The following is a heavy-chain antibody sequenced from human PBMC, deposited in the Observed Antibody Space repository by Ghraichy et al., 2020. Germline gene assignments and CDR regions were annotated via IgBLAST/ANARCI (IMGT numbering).Heavy chain of an antibody. CDR1: GFTFRHFP. V-gene: IGHV3-30*04. Sequence: GGSLRLSCLGSGFTFRHFPMHWVRQAPGKGLEWVAVILYDESKKYYADSVKGRFNISRDNDQKTLYLEMKSLTPEDTAVYYCATVGENSSWFSGFDYWGQGALVTVSS. J-gene: IGHJ4*02. CDR3: ATVGENSSWFSGFDY. D-gene: IGHD6-13*01. CDR2: ILYDESKK.